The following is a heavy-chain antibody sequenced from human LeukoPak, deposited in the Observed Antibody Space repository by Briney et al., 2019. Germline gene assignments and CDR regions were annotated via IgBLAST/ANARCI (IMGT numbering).Heavy chain of an antibody. Sequence: GGSLRLSCAASGFIFSRYWMHWVRQAPGKGLVWASQINSDGSRTTYADFVKGRVTMSRDNAKNTVYLQMNSLRAEDTAVYYCAKDLTYYYDSSYFDYWGHGILITVSS. CDR1: GFIFSRYW. V-gene: IGHV3-74*01. J-gene: IGHJ4*01. CDR3: AKDLTYYYDSSYFDY. D-gene: IGHD3-22*01. CDR2: INSDGSRT.